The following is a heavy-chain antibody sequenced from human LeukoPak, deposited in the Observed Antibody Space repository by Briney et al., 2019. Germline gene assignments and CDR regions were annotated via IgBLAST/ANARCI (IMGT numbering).Heavy chain of an antibody. CDR2: INHSGST. Sequence: SETLSLTCAVYGGSFSDYYWSWIRQPPGKGLEWIGEINHSGSTNYNPSLKSRVTISVDTSKNQFSLKLSSVTAADTAVYYCARGIKYSSSWYFGGSYFDYWGQGTLVTVSS. CDR1: GGSFSDYY. CDR3: ARGIKYSSSWYFGGSYFDY. V-gene: IGHV4-34*01. J-gene: IGHJ4*02. D-gene: IGHD6-13*01.